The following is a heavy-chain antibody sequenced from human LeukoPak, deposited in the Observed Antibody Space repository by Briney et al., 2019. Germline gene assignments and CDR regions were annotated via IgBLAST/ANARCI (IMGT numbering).Heavy chain of an antibody. CDR1: GYTFTSYG. D-gene: IGHD6-19*01. CDR2: ISAYNGNT. V-gene: IGHV1-18*01. CDR3: ARRSSSGWYLDY. J-gene: IGHJ4*02. Sequence: ASVKVSCKASGYTFTSYGISWVRQAPGQGLEWMGWISAYNGNTNYAQKLQGRVTMTTDTFTSTAYMELRSLRSDDTAVYYCARRSSSGWYLDYWGQGTLVTVSS.